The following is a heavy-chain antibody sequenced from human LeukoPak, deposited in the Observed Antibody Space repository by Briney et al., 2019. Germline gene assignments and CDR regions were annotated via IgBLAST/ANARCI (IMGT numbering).Heavy chain of an antibody. J-gene: IGHJ4*02. CDR1: GGSIRSYY. Sequence: SETLSLTCTVSGGSIRSYYWSWIRQPRGKGLEWIGYVFHTGDTNYNPSLKSRGTISADTSKNQFSLKISSVTAADTAVYYCAGYPFSRPFEYWGQGTLVTVSS. D-gene: IGHD6-6*01. CDR2: VFHTGDT. V-gene: IGHV4-59*08. CDR3: AGYPFSRPFEY.